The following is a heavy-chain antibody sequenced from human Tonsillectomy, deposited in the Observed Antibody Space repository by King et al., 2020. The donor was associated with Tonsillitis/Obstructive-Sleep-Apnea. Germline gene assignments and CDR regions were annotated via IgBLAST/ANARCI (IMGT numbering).Heavy chain of an antibody. CDR2: INPNSGGS. Sequence: QLVQSGAEVKKPGASEKVSCKASGYSFTGYFMHWVRQAPGQGLEWMGWINPNSGGSNFALKFQGRDTMTRDTSNNTAYMELSRLSSDDTAVYFCARVTQGINRAFDHWGQGTLVSVSS. CDR3: ARVTQGINRAFDH. V-gene: IGHV1-2*02. J-gene: IGHJ4*02. D-gene: IGHD1-14*01. CDR1: GYSFTGYF.